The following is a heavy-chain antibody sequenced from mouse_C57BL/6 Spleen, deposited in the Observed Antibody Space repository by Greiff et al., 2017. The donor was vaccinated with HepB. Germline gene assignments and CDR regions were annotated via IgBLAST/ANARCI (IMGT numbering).Heavy chain of an antibody. CDR2: ISYDGSN. CDR3: AREGDGYYPLWFAY. J-gene: IGHJ3*01. Sequence: EVHLVESGPGLVKPSQSLSLTCSVTGYSITSGYYWNWIRQFPGNKLEWMGYISYDGSNNYNPSLKNRIAITRDTSKNQFFLKLNSVTTEDTATYYCAREGDGYYPLWFAYWGQGTLVTVSA. D-gene: IGHD2-3*01. CDR1: GYSITSGYY. V-gene: IGHV3-6*01.